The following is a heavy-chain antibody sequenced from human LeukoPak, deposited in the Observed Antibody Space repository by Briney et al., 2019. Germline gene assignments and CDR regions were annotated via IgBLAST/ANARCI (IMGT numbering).Heavy chain of an antibody. Sequence: ASETLSLTCTVSGGSISSYYWSWIRQPAGKGLEWIGRIYTSGSTNYNPSLKSRVTMSVDTSKNQFSLKLSPVTAADTAVYYCARAPSGFSSGWYFDYWGQGTLVTVSS. J-gene: IGHJ4*02. CDR3: ARAPSGFSSGWYFDY. D-gene: IGHD6-19*01. CDR1: GGSISSYY. CDR2: IYTSGST. V-gene: IGHV4-4*07.